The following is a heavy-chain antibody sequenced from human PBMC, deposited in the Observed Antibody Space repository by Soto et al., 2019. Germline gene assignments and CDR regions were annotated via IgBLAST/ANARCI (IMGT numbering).Heavy chain of an antibody. CDR1: GFSISINY. J-gene: IGHJ5*02. D-gene: IGHD6-19*01. Sequence: EVQLVETGGGLIQPGGSLRLSCAASGFSISINYMSWVRQAPGKGLEWVSIIHSGGNTDYADSVKGRFTVSRDNSKNTVYLQMNSLRAEDTAIDYCASIAVAEGFDPWGQGTLVTVSS. CDR3: ASIAVAEGFDP. CDR2: IHSGGNT. V-gene: IGHV3-53*02.